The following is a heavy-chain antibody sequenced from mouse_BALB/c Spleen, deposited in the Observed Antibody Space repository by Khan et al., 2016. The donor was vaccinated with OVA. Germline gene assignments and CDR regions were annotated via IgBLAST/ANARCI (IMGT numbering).Heavy chain of an antibody. Sequence: EVQLVETGGDLVKPGGSLKLSCAASGFTFSTYGMCWVRQTPDKRLEWVATISSGGSYTYYPDSVKGRFTISRDNAKNTLYLQMSSLKSEDTAMYYCARLAYYYNSEGFAYWGQGTLVTVSA. CDR1: GFTFSTYG. CDR3: ARLAYYYNSEGFAY. J-gene: IGHJ3*01. V-gene: IGHV5-6*01. D-gene: IGHD1-1*01. CDR2: ISSGGSYT.